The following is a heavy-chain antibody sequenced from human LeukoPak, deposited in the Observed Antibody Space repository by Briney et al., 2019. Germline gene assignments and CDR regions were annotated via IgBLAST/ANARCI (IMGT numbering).Heavy chain of an antibody. CDR2: ISSSSSYI. Sequence: GGSLRLSCAASGFTFSSYSMNWVRQAPGKGLEWVSSISSSSSYIYYADSVKGRFTISRDNAKNSLYLQMNSLRAEDTAVYYCARVLGYCSSTSGQEEDYWGQGTLVTVSS. D-gene: IGHD2-2*03. J-gene: IGHJ4*02. CDR3: ARVLGYCSSTSGQEEDY. CDR1: GFTFSSYS. V-gene: IGHV3-21*01.